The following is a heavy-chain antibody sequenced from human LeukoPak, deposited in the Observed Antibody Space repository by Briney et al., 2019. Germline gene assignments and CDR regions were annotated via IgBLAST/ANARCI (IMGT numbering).Heavy chain of an antibody. CDR3: AKDEDQYSSGQASGD. J-gene: IGHJ4*02. CDR1: GFTFDDYT. D-gene: IGHD6-19*01. V-gene: IGHV3-43*01. Sequence: GGSLRLSCAASGFTFDDYTMHWVRQAPGKGLEWVSLISWDGGSTYYADSVKGRFTISRDNSKNSLYLQMNSLRTEDTALYYCAKDEDQYSSGQASGDWGQGTLVTVSS. CDR2: ISWDGGST.